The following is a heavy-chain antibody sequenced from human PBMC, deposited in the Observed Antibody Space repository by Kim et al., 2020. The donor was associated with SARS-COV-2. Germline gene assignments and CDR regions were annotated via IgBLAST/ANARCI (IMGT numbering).Heavy chain of an antibody. CDR1: GFTFSSYA. J-gene: IGHJ5*02. CDR3: AKDKSAAAGPRGFRWFDP. V-gene: IGHV3-23*01. CDR2: ISGSGGST. D-gene: IGHD6-13*01. Sequence: GGSLRLSCAASGFTFSSYAMSWVRQAPGKGLEWVSAISGSGGSTYYADSVKGRFTISRDNSKNTLYLQMNSLRAEDTAVYYCAKDKSAAAGPRGFRWFDPWGQGTLVTVSS.